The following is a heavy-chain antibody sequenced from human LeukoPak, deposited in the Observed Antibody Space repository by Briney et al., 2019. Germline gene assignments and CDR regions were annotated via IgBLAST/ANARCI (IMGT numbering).Heavy chain of an antibody. D-gene: IGHD3-10*01. CDR2: IYYSGST. V-gene: IGHV4-59*01. J-gene: IGHJ4*02. Sequence: RSSETLSLTCTVSGCSISSYYWSWIRQPPGKGLEWIGYIYYSGSTNYNPSLKSRVTISVDTSKHQFSLKLSSVTAADTAVYYCARDIVRGVNDYWGQGTLVTVSS. CDR1: GCSISSYY. CDR3: ARDIVRGVNDY.